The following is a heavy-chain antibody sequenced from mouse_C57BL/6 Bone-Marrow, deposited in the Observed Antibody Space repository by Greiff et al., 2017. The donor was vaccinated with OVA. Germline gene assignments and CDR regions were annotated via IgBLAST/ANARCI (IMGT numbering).Heavy chain of an antibody. D-gene: IGHD2-4*01. Sequence: VQLQQSGAELARPGASVKLSCKASGYTFTSYGISWVKQRTGQGLEWIGEIYPRSGNTYYNEKFKGKATLTADKSSSTAYMELRSLTSEDSAVYFCARREADYDYDASYWYFDVWGTGTTVTVSS. J-gene: IGHJ1*03. CDR1: GYTFTSYG. CDR3: ARREADYDYDASYWYFDV. CDR2: IYPRSGNT. V-gene: IGHV1-81*01.